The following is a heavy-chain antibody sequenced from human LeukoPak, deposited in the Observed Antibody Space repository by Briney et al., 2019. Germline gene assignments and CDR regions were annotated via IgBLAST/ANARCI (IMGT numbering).Heavy chain of an antibody. D-gene: IGHD4-17*01. J-gene: IGHJ3*02. CDR1: GFTFSSYS. CDR3: ARGGDYGAYENHDAFDI. Sequence: GGSLRLSCAASGFTFSSYSMNWVRQAPGKGLEWVSYISSSSSTIYYADSVKGRFTISRDNAKNSLYLQMNSLRAEDTAVYYCARGGDYGAYENHDAFDIWGQGTMVTVSS. CDR2: ISSSSSTI. V-gene: IGHV3-48*04.